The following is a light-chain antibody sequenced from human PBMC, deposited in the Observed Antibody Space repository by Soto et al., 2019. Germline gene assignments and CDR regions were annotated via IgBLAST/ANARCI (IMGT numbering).Light chain of an antibody. CDR3: SSYAASNNFYFV. Sequence: QSVLTQPPSASGSPGQSVTISCTGTSSDVGCYNYVSWYQQDPGRAPKLMIYEVTKRPSGVPDRFSGSKSGNTASLTVSGLQAEDEADYYCSSYAASNNFYFVFGGGTKLTV. CDR2: EVT. CDR1: SSDVGCYNY. J-gene: IGLJ3*02. V-gene: IGLV2-8*01.